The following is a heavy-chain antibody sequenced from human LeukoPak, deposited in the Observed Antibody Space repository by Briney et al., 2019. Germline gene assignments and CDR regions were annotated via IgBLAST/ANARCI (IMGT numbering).Heavy chain of an antibody. CDR2: IYYSGST. V-gene: IGHV4-30-4*01. CDR1: GGSISSGDYY. D-gene: IGHD3-10*01. Sequence: SETLSLTCTVSGGSISSGDYYWSWIRQPPGKGLEWIVYIYYSGSTYYNPSLKSRVTISVDTSKNQFSLKLSSVTAADTAVYYCARDRVYYGSGAPQRYNWFDPWGQGTLVTVSS. J-gene: IGHJ5*02. CDR3: ARDRVYYGSGAPQRYNWFDP.